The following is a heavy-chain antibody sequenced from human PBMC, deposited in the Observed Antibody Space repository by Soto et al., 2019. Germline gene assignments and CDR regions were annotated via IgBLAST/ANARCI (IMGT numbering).Heavy chain of an antibody. CDR3: TRDTPGARWYFDY. CDR2: MNPNSGNT. J-gene: IGHJ4*02. Sequence: ASVKVSCKASGYTFTSYDINWVRQATGQGLEWMGWMNPNSGNTTNAQKFQGRVTMTRNTSASTAYMQLSSLRSEDTAVYFCTRDTPGARWYFDYWGQGTLVTVSS. V-gene: IGHV1-8*01. CDR1: GYTFTSYD. D-gene: IGHD6-13*01.